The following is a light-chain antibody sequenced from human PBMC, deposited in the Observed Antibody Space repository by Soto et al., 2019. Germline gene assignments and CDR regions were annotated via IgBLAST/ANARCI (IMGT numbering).Light chain of an antibody. CDR1: QSISSW. CDR3: QQYNSEGT. J-gene: IGKJ1*01. CDR2: KAS. V-gene: IGKV1-5*03. Sequence: DIQMTQSPSTLSASIGDRVTITCRASQSISSWLAWYQQKPGKALKILIYKASSLESGVPSRFSGSGSGTEFTLTISSLQPDDFATYYCQQYNSEGTFGQGTKVEIK.